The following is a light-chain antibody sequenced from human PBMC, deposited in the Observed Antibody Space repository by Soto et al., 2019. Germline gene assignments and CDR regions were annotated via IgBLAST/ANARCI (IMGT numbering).Light chain of an antibody. V-gene: IGKV3-15*01. CDR1: QSVSSN. Sequence: EIVMTQSPATLSVSPGERATLSCRASQSVSSNLAWYQQKPGQAPRLLIYGASTRATGIPARFSGSGSVTKFTLTISSLQSEDFAVYYCQKYNNWPPLTFGGGTKVEIK. CDR2: GAS. J-gene: IGKJ4*01. CDR3: QKYNNWPPLT.